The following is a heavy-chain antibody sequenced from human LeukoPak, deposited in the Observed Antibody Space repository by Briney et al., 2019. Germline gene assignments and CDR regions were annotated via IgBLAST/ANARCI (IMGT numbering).Heavy chain of an antibody. CDR1: GGSISSYY. CDR2: IYYSGST. J-gene: IGHJ3*02. Sequence: SETLSLTCTVSGGSISSYYWSWIRQPPGKGLEWIGYIYYSGSTNYNPSLKSRVTISVDTSKNQFSLKLSSVTAVDTAVYYCATTKAAARGAFDIWGQGTMVTVSS. CDR3: ATTKAAARGAFDI. V-gene: IGHV4-59*01. D-gene: IGHD6-6*01.